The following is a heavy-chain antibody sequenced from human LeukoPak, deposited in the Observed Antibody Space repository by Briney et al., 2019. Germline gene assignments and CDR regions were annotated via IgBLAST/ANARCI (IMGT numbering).Heavy chain of an antibody. CDR1: GGSIRGYY. V-gene: IGHV4-59*01. J-gene: IGHJ4*02. CDR2: IYSSGST. CDR3: AREQHRGSGSYYFDY. D-gene: IGHD1-26*01. Sequence: SETLSLTCTVSGGSIRGYYCNWLRQPPGEGLEWIGFIYSSGSTAYNPSLKSRVTISLDTSKNQFSLRLNSVTAADTAVYYCAREQHRGSGSYYFDYWGQGTLVTVSS.